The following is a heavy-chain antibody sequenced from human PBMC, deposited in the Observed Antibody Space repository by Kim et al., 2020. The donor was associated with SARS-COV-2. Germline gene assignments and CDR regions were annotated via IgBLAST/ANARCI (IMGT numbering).Heavy chain of an antibody. CDR2: INHSGST. J-gene: IGHJ4*02. CDR3: ARGRRGYDILTGYYKSPRFDY. D-gene: IGHD3-9*01. CDR1: GGSFSGYY. Sequence: SETLSLTCAVYGGSFSGYYWSWIRQPPGKGLEWIGEINHSGSTNYNPSLKSRVTISVDTSKNQFSLKLSSVTAADTAVYYCARGRRGYDILTGYYKSPRFDYWGQGTLVTVSS. V-gene: IGHV4-34*01.